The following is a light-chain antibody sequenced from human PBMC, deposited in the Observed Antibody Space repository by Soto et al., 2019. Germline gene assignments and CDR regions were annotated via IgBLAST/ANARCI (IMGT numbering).Light chain of an antibody. J-gene: IGLJ2*01. CDR1: SGSIASNY. CDR2: EDN. V-gene: IGLV6-57*04. Sequence: FMLTQPHSVSESPGKTVTISCTRSSGSIASNYVQWYQQRPGSAPTPVIYEDNERPSGVPDRFSGSIDSSSNSASLTISGLKTDDEADYFCQSYHSGNVVFGGGTKVTAL. CDR3: QSYHSGNVV.